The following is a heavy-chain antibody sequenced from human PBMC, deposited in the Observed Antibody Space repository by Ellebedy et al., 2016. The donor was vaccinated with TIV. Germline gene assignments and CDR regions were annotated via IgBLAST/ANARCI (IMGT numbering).Heavy chain of an antibody. D-gene: IGHD5-18*01. CDR1: GFTFSGSA. V-gene: IGHV3-73*01. CDR2: IRSKANSYAT. CDR3: AKDLKDTAMVYYYYYGMDV. J-gene: IGHJ6*02. Sequence: GGSLRLXCAASGFTFSGSAMHWVRQASGKGLEWVGRIRSKANSYATAYAASVKGRFTISRDDSKNTAYLQMNSLKTEDTAVYYCAKDLKDTAMVYYYYYGMDVWGQGTTVTVSS.